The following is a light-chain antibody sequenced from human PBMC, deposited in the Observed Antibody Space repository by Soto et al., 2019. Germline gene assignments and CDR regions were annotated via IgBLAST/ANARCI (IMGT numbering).Light chain of an antibody. CDR1: RSIFSF. V-gene: IGKV1-5*03. CDR3: QQYYGYPWT. J-gene: IGKJ1*01. CDR2: KAS. Sequence: DIQMTQSPSNLSASVGDRVTITCRASRSIFSFLAWYQQKPGKAPNFLIYKASALESGVPSRFSGSGSGTEFPLTITSLQPDDFATYYCQQYYGYPWTFGQGTKVEI.